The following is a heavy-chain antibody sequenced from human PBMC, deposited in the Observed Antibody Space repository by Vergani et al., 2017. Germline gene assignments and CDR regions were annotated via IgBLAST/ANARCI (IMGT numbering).Heavy chain of an antibody. Sequence: QVQLVESGGGVVQPGRSLRLSCAASGFTFSSYAMHWVRQAPGKGLEWVAFISYDGSNKYYADSVKGRFTISRDNSKNTLYLQMNSLRAEDTAVYYCARGAGLGNGGTLADYWGQGTLVTVSS. CDR2: ISYDGSNK. D-gene: IGHD2-8*01. CDR1: GFTFSSYA. V-gene: IGHV3-30-3*01. CDR3: ARGAGLGNGGTLADY. J-gene: IGHJ4*02.